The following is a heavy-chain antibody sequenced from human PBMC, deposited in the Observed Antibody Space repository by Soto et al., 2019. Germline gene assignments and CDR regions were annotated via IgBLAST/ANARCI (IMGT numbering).Heavy chain of an antibody. CDR3: ARPHYDILTGYQFRYFDL. J-gene: IGHJ2*01. Sequence: QVQLVQSGAEVKKPGASVKVSCKASGYTFTSYGISWVRQAPGQGLEWMGWISAYNGNTNYAQKLQGRVTMTTDTSKSTAYMELRSLRSDDTAVYYCARPHYDILTGYQFRYFDLWGRGTLVTVSS. CDR1: GYTFTSYG. D-gene: IGHD3-9*01. V-gene: IGHV1-18*01. CDR2: ISAYNGNT.